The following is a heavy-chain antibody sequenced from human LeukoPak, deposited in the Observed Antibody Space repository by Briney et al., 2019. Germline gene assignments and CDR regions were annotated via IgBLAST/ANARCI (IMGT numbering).Heavy chain of an antibody. CDR1: GFTVSSNY. J-gene: IGHJ4*02. CDR2: IYSGGST. V-gene: IGHV3-53*01. CDR3: ARGYGILTGYLDY. Sequence: GGSLRLSCAASGFTVSSNYMSWVRQAPGKGLEWVSVIYSGGSTYYADSVKGRFTISRDNSKNTLYLQMNSLRAEDTAVYYCARGYGILTGYLDYWSQGTLVTVSS. D-gene: IGHD3-9*01.